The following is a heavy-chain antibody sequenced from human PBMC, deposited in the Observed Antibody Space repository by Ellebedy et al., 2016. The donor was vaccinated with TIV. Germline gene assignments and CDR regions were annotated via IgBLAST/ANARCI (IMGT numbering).Heavy chain of an antibody. CDR3: AKGRGSSVIDYYYFGMDV. CDR2: IGDSGYNT. J-gene: IGHJ6*02. V-gene: IGHV3-23*01. CDR1: GFTFSSYW. Sequence: GESLKISXAASGFTFSSYWMHWVRQAPGKGLEWVSGIGDSGYNTYYADSVKGRFTISRDNSKNTVSLQMNSLRAEDTAVYYCAKGRGSSVIDYYYFGMDVWGQGTSVTVSS. D-gene: IGHD2-21*01.